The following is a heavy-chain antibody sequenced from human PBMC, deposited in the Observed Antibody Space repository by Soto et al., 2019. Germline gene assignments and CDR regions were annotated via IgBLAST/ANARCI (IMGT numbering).Heavy chain of an antibody. Sequence: QVQLVESGGGLVKPGGSLRLSCAASGFTFSTYGMHWVRQAPGKGLEWVALIWYDGSNKYYADSVKGRFTISRDNSKNTLYLQMNSLRAEDTAVYYCARDLYSSGEGLQVDYWGQGTLVTVSS. CDR3: ARDLYSSGEGLQVDY. D-gene: IGHD6-19*01. J-gene: IGHJ4*02. CDR1: GFTFSTYG. V-gene: IGHV3-33*08. CDR2: IWYDGSNK.